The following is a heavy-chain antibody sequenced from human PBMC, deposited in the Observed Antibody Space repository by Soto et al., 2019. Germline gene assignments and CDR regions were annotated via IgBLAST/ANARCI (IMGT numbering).Heavy chain of an antibody. CDR1: GFTFSSYA. Sequence: EVQLLESGGGLVQPGGSLRLSCAASGFTFSSYAMSWVRQAPGKGLEWVSAISGSGGSTYYADSVKGRFTISRDNSKNTLYLQMNSLRAEDTAVYYCARDFRQPPGYDILTGYLPVDPWGQGTLVTVSS. J-gene: IGHJ5*02. CDR3: ARDFRQPPGYDILTGYLPVDP. D-gene: IGHD3-9*01. CDR2: ISGSGGST. V-gene: IGHV3-23*01.